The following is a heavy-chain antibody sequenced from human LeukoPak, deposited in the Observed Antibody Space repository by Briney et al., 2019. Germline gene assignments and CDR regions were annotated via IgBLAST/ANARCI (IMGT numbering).Heavy chain of an antibody. V-gene: IGHV3-33*01. CDR3: ARGDPTVTTKQNLDY. CDR1: GFSFSNYD. J-gene: IGHJ4*02. Sequence: PGGSLRLSCAASGFSFSNYDMHWVRQAPGKGLGGGAVIWYDGSNKYYADSVKGRFTISRDNSKNTLYLQMNSLRVEDTAVYYCARGDPTVTTKQNLDYWGQGTLVTVSS. D-gene: IGHD4-17*01. CDR2: IWYDGSNK.